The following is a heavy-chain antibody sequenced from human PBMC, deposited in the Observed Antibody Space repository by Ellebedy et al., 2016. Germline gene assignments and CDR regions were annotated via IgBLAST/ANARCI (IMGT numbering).Heavy chain of an antibody. J-gene: IGHJ3*01. D-gene: IGHD6-19*01. Sequence: SETLSLTCNVSGGSVSSDYWNWIRRPPGTGLEWIGYVFHTGTTNYNPSLKSRVTMSVDTSKSQFSLRLTSVTAADTAVYYCAKWNGGWYAFEVWGQGTMVTVSS. CDR1: GGSVSSDY. V-gene: IGHV4-59*02. CDR3: AKWNGGWYAFEV. CDR2: VFHTGTT.